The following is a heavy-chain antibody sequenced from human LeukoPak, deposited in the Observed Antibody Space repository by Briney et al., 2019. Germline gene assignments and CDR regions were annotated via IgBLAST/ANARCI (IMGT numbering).Heavy chain of an antibody. CDR3: ARGYSSGWTFFDY. CDR2: INSDGSST. CDR1: GFTFSNYW. V-gene: IGHV3-74*01. D-gene: IGHD6-19*01. J-gene: IGHJ4*02. Sequence: GGSLRLSCAASGFTFSNYWMHWVRQAPGKGLVWVSRINSDGSSTTYADSVKGRFTISRDNGQNTLYLQMNSLRAEDTAVYYCARGYSSGWTFFDYWGQGTLVTVSS.